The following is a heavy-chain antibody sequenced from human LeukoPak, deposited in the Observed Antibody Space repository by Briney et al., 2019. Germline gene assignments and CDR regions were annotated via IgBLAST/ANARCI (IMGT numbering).Heavy chain of an antibody. D-gene: IGHD2-15*01. J-gene: IGHJ4*02. CDR2: INGGGSPI. CDR1: GFTFSRDS. Sequence: GGSLRLSCAASGFTFSRDSMNWVRQAPGKGLEWVSYINGGGSPIYYADSVRGRFTISRDNAKNSLYLQMNSLRAEDTAVYYCVRDNPRYCGVVPANIDDYWGQGTLVTVSS. CDR3: VRDNPRYCGVVPANIDDY. V-gene: IGHV3-48*01.